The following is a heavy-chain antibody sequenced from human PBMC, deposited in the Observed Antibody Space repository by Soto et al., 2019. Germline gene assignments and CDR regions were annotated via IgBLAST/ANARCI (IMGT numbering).Heavy chain of an antibody. CDR1: GDSRIPCA. CDR3: VRQGIGVLHGLVDV. Sequence: SQPLILPATASGDSRIPCAAAKIRQPPGKGLEWIGYFRSSGGTSYNPSLKSRVAISAETSTKQFSLRLTSVTAADTAVYYCVRQGIGVLHGLVDVESQGTTVTVS. V-gene: IGHV4-59*08. CDR2: FRSSGGT. D-gene: IGHD3-10*01. J-gene: IGHJ6*02.